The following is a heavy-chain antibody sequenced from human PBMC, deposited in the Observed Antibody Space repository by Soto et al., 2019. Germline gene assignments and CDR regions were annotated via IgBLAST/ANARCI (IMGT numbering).Heavy chain of an antibody. J-gene: IGHJ5*02. CDR1: GFTFSSSA. Sequence: EVQLLESGGAMVQPGGSLRLSCAASGFTFSSSAMSWVRQAPGKGLEWVSTISGTTDRTYYVDSVKGRFTISRDNSKNTLYLQMNSLRVEDTAVYYCAQKATPWGQGTLVTVSS. CDR3: AQKATP. CDR2: ISGTTDRT. V-gene: IGHV3-23*01.